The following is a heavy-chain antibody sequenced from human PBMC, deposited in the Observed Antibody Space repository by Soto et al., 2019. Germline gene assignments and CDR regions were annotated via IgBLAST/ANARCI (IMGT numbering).Heavy chain of an antibody. CDR3: ARPLGGYCSGGSCYSVPWFDP. V-gene: IGHV4-39*01. Sequence: PSETLSLTCTVSGGSISSSSYCWGWIRQPPGKGLEWIGSIYYSGSTYYNPSLKSRVTISVDTSKNQFSLKLGSVTAADTAVYYCARPLGGYCSGGSCYSVPWFDPWGQGTLVTVSS. D-gene: IGHD2-15*01. J-gene: IGHJ5*02. CDR1: GGSISSSSYC. CDR2: IYYSGST.